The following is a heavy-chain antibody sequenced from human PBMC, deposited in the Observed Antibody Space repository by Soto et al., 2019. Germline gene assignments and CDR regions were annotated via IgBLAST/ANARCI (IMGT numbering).Heavy chain of an antibody. J-gene: IGHJ5*02. D-gene: IGHD2-2*01. Sequence: QVQLVQSGAEVKKPGSSVKVSCKASGGTFSSYTISWVRQAPGQGLEWMGRIIPILGIANYAQKFQGRVTITADKSTSPAYMELSSLRSEDTAVYYCARLPAGLGWFDPWGQGTMVTVSS. V-gene: IGHV1-69*02. CDR2: IIPILGIA. CDR1: GGTFSSYT. CDR3: ARLPAGLGWFDP.